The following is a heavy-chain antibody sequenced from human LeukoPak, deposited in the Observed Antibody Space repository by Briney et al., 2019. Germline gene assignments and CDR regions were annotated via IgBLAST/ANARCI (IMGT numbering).Heavy chain of an antibody. V-gene: IGHV3-48*01. CDR2: ISSSSSTI. CDR1: GFTFSSYS. J-gene: IGHJ4*02. Sequence: GGSLRLSCAASGFTFSSYSMNWVRQAPGKGLEWVSDISSSSSTIYYADSVKGRFTISRDNAKNSVHLQMNSLRAEDTAVYYCARDLGDYFDYWGQGTLVTVSS. D-gene: IGHD2-15*01. CDR3: ARDLGDYFDY.